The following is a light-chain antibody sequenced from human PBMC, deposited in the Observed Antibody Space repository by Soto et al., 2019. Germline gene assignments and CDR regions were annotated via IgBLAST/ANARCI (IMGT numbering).Light chain of an antibody. CDR3: QQYGSSPLT. CDR1: PRVSSTY. V-gene: IGKV3-20*01. CDR2: GAS. Sequence: EIVLTQSPGTLSLSPGERATLSCRASPRVSSTYLAWYQQKPGQAPRLLIYGASSRATGIPDRFSASGSGTDFTLTISRLEPEDFAVYSCQQYGSSPLTFGGGTKVDIK. J-gene: IGKJ4*02.